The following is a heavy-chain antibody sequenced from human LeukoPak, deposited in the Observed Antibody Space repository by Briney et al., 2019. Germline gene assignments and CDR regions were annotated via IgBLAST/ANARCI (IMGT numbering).Heavy chain of an antibody. CDR2: IHHSGTT. Sequence: SETLSLTCTVSGGSISSGGYYWSWIRQHPGKGLEWIGYIHHSGTTYYNPSLKSRLIISLDTSKNQFSLKLNSVTAADTAVYYCANYGSGSYRFDPWGQGTLVTVSS. J-gene: IGHJ5*02. V-gene: IGHV4-31*03. CDR1: GGSISSGGYY. CDR3: ANYGSGSYRFDP. D-gene: IGHD3-10*01.